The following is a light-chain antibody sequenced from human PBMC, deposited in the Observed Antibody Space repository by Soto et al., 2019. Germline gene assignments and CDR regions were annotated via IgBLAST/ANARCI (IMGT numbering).Light chain of an antibody. Sequence: QSALTQPASVSGSPGQSITISCTGTSSDVGGYNYVSWYQQHPGKAPKLMIYDVSNRPSGVSNRFSGSKSGNTACLTISGLQAEDEADYYCSSYTSSSTWVFGTGTKVTVL. CDR1: SSDVGGYNY. V-gene: IGLV2-14*01. J-gene: IGLJ1*01. CDR3: SSYTSSSTWV. CDR2: DVS.